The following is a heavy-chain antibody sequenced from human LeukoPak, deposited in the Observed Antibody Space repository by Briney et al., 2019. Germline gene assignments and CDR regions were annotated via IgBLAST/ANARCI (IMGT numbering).Heavy chain of an antibody. CDR3: ARGLHEDCSGGSCYSPFDY. J-gene: IGHJ4*02. Sequence: ASVKVSCKASGYTFTSYGISLVRQAPGQGLEWMGWISAYNGNTNYAQKLQGRVTMTTDTSTSTAYMELRSLRSDDTAVYYCARGLHEDCSGGSCYSPFDYWGQGTLVTVSS. D-gene: IGHD2-15*01. CDR1: GYTFTSYG. CDR2: ISAYNGNT. V-gene: IGHV1-18*01.